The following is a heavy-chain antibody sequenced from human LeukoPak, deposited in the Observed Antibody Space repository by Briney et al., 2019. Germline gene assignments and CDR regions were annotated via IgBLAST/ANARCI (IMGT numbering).Heavy chain of an antibody. CDR3: ARPDTQYSSGLDGFDI. D-gene: IGHD6-19*01. V-gene: IGHV3-74*01. J-gene: IGHJ3*02. CDR2: INGDGSST. Sequence: GGSLRLSCAASGFTFSTYWMHWVRQAPGKGLVWVSRINGDGSSTTYADSVKGRFTISRDNAKNTLYLQMNSLRTEDTAVYYCARPDTQYSSGLDGFDIWGQGTMVTVSS. CDR1: GFTFSTYW.